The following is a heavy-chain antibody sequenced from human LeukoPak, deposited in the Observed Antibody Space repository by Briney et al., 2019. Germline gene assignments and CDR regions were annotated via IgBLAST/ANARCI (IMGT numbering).Heavy chain of an antibody. D-gene: IGHD6-6*01. CDR1: GASNSSDDYY. CDR3: ARDLWTTAARRNWYFDL. V-gene: IGHV4-30-4*01. Sequence: PSETLSLTCTVSGASNSSDDYYWNWIRQSPGKGLQWIGYIYYTGSPYYNPSLKSRVLISEDTSKNQISLQLTSLTAADTAVYYCARDLWTTAARRNWYFDLWGRGTLVTVSS. J-gene: IGHJ2*01. CDR2: IYYTGSP.